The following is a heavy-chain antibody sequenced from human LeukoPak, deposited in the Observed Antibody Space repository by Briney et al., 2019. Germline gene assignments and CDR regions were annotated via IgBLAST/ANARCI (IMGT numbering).Heavy chain of an antibody. J-gene: IGHJ4*02. CDR2: IWYDGSNK. V-gene: IGHV3-33*01. CDR3: ARGVMTVDY. Sequence: GGSLRLSCAASGFTFSNYGMHWVRQAPGKGLEWVAIIWYDGSNKYYADSVKGRFTISRDNSKNTLYLQMNSLRAEDTAVYYCARGVMTVDYWAREPWSPSPQ. D-gene: IGHD2-21*02. CDR1: GFTFSNYG.